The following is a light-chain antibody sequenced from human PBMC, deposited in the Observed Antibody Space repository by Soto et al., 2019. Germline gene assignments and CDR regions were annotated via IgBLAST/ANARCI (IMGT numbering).Light chain of an antibody. CDR1: QSISSY. Sequence: DIQMTQSPSSLSASVGDRVTITCRASQSISSYLNWYQQKPGKAPKLLIYAASSLQSGVPSRFSGSGSGTDFPLTNSSPQPEDFATYLCKQSSSPPPGFGQGTKLEIK. V-gene: IGKV1-39*01. CDR2: AAS. J-gene: IGKJ1*01. CDR3: KQSSSPPPG.